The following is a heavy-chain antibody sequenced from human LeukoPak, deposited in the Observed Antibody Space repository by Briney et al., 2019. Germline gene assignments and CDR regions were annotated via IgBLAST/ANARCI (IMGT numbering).Heavy chain of an antibody. V-gene: IGHV4-59*11. Sequence: SETLSLTCSVSGDSISMHYWSWLRQPPGKGMEWIGYIDHTGSTNYNPSLNSRVTISVDTSKNQFSLKLSSVTAADTAVYYCARGEVADTAMVWPFDYWGQGTLVTVSS. CDR1: GDSISMHY. CDR2: IDHTGST. D-gene: IGHD5-18*01. J-gene: IGHJ4*02. CDR3: ARGEVADTAMVWPFDY.